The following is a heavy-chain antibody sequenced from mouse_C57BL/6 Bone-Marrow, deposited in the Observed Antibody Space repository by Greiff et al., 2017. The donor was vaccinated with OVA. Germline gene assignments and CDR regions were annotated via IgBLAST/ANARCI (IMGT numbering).Heavy chain of an antibody. CDR3: ARRGWLLYAMDY. V-gene: IGHV1-64*01. Sequence: QVQLQQSGAELVKPGASVKLSCKASGYTFTSYWMHWVKQRPGQGLEWIGMIHPNSGSTNYNEKFKSKVTLTVDKSSSTAYMQLSSLTSEDSAVYYCARRGWLLYAMDYWGQGTSVTVSS. D-gene: IGHD2-3*01. CDR2: IHPNSGST. CDR1: GYTFTSYW. J-gene: IGHJ4*01.